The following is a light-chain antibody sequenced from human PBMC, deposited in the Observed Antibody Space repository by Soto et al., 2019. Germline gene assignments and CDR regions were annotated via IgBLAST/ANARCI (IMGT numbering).Light chain of an antibody. Sequence: QSALTQPASVSGSPGQSITISCTGTSSDVGGYNYVSWYQQHPGKAPKLMIYEVSNRPSGVSNRFSGSKSGNTASLTISGLQAEDEADYYCSSDTSSSNPVFGTGTKVTVL. CDR3: SSDTSSSNPV. CDR2: EVS. J-gene: IGLJ1*01. CDR1: SSDVGGYNY. V-gene: IGLV2-14*01.